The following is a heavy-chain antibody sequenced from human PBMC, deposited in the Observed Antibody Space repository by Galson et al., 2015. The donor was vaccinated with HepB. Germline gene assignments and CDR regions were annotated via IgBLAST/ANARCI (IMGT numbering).Heavy chain of an antibody. CDR1: GFTFSSYA. D-gene: IGHD1-26*01. CDR3: ARILGGSYPNFDY. CDR2: ISYDGGNK. J-gene: IGHJ4*02. V-gene: IGHV3-30-3*01. Sequence: SLRLSCAASGFTFSSYAMHWVRQAPGKGLEWVTVISYDGGNKYYADSVKGRFTISRDNSKNTLFLQMNSLRAEDTAVYYCARILGGSYPNFDYWGQGTLVTVSS.